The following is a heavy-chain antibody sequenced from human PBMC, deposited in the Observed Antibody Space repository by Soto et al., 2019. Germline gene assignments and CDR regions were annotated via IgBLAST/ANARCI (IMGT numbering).Heavy chain of an antibody. V-gene: IGHV5-10-1*01. D-gene: IGHD2-2*01. CDR3: ARHGGYCSSTSCYSSYGMDV. J-gene: IGHJ6*02. Sequence: GESLKISCKGSGYSLTSYWISWVRQMPGKGLEWMGRIDPSDSYTNYSPSFQGHVTISADKSISTAYLQWSSLKASDTAMYYCARHGGYCSSTSCYSSYGMDVWGQGTTVTVSS. CDR2: IDPSDSYT. CDR1: GYSLTSYW.